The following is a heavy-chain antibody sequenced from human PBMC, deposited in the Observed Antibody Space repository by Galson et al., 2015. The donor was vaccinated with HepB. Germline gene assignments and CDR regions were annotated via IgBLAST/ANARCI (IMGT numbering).Heavy chain of an antibody. J-gene: IGHJ4*02. CDR1: GYSFTRYS. CDR2: ISAYNGDT. CDR3: ARGGVATIGGPTFDS. D-gene: IGHD5-24*01. Sequence: SVKVSCKASGYSFTRYSISWVRQAPGQGLEWMGRISAYNGDTKYAQKFQGRLTMTADTSTNTAHMELRSLRFDDTAVYYCARGGVATIGGPTFDSWGQGTLVTVPS. V-gene: IGHV1-18*04.